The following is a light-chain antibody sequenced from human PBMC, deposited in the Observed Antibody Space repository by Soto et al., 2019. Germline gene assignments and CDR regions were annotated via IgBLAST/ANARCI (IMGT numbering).Light chain of an antibody. CDR3: QQYGNSPQT. J-gene: IGKJ1*01. CDR2: GAS. CDR1: QSVSSNY. Sequence: EIVLTQSPGILSLSPGERATLSCRASQSVSSNYLAWYQQKPGQAPRLLIFGASSRATGIPDRFSGSGSGTDLTLTISRLEPEDFAVYYCQQYGNSPQTFGQGTKVEIK. V-gene: IGKV3-20*01.